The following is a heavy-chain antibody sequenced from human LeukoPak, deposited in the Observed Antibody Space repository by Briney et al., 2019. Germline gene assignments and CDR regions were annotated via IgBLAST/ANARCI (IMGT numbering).Heavy chain of an antibody. V-gene: IGHV4-59*01. CDR1: GDSINNYY. Sequence: SETLSLTCTVSGDSINNYYWSWVRQPPGKGLEWIAYVHSNGRTDSNPSLKSRVTMSMDTSRNQFSLKLASVTAADTAVYFCVSHRPGAASFDSWGQGTLVTVSS. D-gene: IGHD4/OR15-4a*01. J-gene: IGHJ4*02. CDR2: VHSNGRT. CDR3: VSHRPGAASFDS.